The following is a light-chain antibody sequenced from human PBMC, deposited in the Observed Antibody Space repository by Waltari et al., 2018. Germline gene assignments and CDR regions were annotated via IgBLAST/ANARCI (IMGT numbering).Light chain of an antibody. Sequence: QSALTQPASVSGSPGQSIPISCTGSSTDAGPHTYVSWYQQHPGKAPKLIIYDVSHRPSGISNRFSGSRSGDTASLTISGLQAEDEADYFCCSYANMVTLFVVFGGGTKLTVL. J-gene: IGLJ2*01. V-gene: IGLV2-14*03. CDR2: DVS. CDR1: STDAGPHTY. CDR3: CSYANMVTLFVV.